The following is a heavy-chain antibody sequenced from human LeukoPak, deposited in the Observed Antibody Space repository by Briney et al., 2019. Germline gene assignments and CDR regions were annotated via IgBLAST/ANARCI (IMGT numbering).Heavy chain of an antibody. CDR1: GFTFSTFA. CDR3: AKDLRADDIVATILDY. J-gene: IGHJ4*02. Sequence: GGSLRLSCAASGFTFSTFAMLWVRQPPGKGLEWVSSIFPSGGEIHYADSVRGRFTISRDNSKNTLYLQMNSLRAEDTAVYYCAKDLRADDIVATILDYWGQGTLVTVSS. CDR2: IFPSGGEI. D-gene: IGHD5-12*01. V-gene: IGHV3-23*01.